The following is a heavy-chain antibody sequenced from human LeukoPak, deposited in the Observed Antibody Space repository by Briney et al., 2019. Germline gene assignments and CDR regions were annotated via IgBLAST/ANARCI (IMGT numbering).Heavy chain of an antibody. Sequence: GASVKVSCKVSGYTLTELSMHWVRQAPGKGLEWMGGFDPEDGETIYAQKFQGRVTMTRNTSISTAYMELSSLRSEDTAVYYCARGWLAAAGAGTIDYWGQGTLVTVSS. J-gene: IGHJ4*02. CDR1: GYTLTELS. CDR3: ARGWLAAAGAGTIDY. D-gene: IGHD6-13*01. CDR2: FDPEDGET. V-gene: IGHV1-24*01.